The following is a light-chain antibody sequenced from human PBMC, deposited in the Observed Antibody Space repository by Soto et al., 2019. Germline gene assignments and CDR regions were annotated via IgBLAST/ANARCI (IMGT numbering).Light chain of an antibody. Sequence: QSALTQPRSVSGSPGQSVTISCAGTSSDVGNYRYVSWYQQHPGKAPKLIIFEVTKRPSGVPDRFSGSKSGNTASLTISGLHAEDEADYHCCSYAGAYTLLFGGGTKVTVL. CDR2: EVT. CDR1: SSDVGNYRY. J-gene: IGLJ2*01. V-gene: IGLV2-11*01. CDR3: CSYAGAYTLL.